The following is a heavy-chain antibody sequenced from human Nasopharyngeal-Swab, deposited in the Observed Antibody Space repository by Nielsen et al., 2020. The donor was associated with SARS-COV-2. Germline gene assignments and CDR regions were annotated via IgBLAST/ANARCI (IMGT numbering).Heavy chain of an antibody. J-gene: IGHJ6*02. D-gene: IGHD4-11*01. CDR2: ISSSSSYI. CDR1: GFTFSSYN. Sequence: GGSLRLPCAASGFTFSSYNMNWVRQAPGKGLGGVSSISSSSSYIYYADSVKGRFTISRDNAKNSLYLQMNSLRAEDTAVYYCARDHLMTVTIPYYYYGMDVWGQGTTVTVSS. CDR3: ARDHLMTVTIPYYYYGMDV. V-gene: IGHV3-21*01.